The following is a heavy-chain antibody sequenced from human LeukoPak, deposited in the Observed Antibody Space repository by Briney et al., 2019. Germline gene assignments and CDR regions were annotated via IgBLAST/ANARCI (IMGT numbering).Heavy chain of an antibody. J-gene: IGHJ4*02. D-gene: IGHD2-15*01. V-gene: IGHV3-23*01. CDR3: AKGDIVYYDYYFDY. CDR1: GFTFSGYA. Sequence: GGSLSLSCAASGFTFSGYAMSWVRQAPGKGLEWVSAISGSGGSTYYADSVKGRFTISRDNSKNTLYLQMNSLRAEDTAVYYCAKGDIVYYDYYFDYWGQGTLVTVSS. CDR2: ISGSGGST.